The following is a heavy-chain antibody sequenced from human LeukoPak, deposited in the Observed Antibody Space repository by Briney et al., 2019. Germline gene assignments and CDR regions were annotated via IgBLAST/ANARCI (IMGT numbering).Heavy chain of an antibody. CDR1: GYTFTGYY. CDR3: ARVGSSSPHYYYYGMDV. CDR2: INPNSGGT. D-gene: IGHD6-13*01. J-gene: IGHJ6*02. V-gene: IGHV1-2*02. Sequence: ASLKLSCKASGYTFTGYYMHWVRQAPGQGLEWMGWINPNSGGTNYAQKFQGRVTMTRDTSISTAYMELSRLRSDDTAVYYCARVGSSSPHYYYYGMDVWGQGTTVTVSS.